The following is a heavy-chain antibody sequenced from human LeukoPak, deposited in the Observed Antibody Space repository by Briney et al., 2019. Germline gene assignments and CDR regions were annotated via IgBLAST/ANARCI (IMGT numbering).Heavy chain of an antibody. D-gene: IGHD3-22*01. J-gene: IGHJ1*01. Sequence: PGGSLRLSCAASGFTFSSYAMSWVRQAPGKGLEWVSAISGSGGSTYYADSVKGRFTISRDNSKNTLYLQMNSLRAEDTAVYYCANSGNYYDSSGYYPECFQHWGQGTLVTVSS. CDR1: GFTFSSYA. CDR2: ISGSGGST. CDR3: ANSGNYYDSSGYYPECFQH. V-gene: IGHV3-23*01.